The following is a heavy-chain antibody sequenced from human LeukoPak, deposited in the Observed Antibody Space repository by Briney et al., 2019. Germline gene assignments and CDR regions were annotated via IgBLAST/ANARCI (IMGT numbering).Heavy chain of an antibody. J-gene: IGHJ4*02. CDR2: IIPIFGTA. CDR3: ARETDYGSGRSDY. CDR1: GGTFSSYA. V-gene: IGHV1-69*05. Sequence: SVKVSCKASGGTFSSYAISWVRQAPGQGLEWMGRIIPIFGTANYAQKFQGRVTITTDESTSTAYMELSSLRSADTAVYYCARETDYGSGRSDYWGQGTLVTVSS. D-gene: IGHD3-10*01.